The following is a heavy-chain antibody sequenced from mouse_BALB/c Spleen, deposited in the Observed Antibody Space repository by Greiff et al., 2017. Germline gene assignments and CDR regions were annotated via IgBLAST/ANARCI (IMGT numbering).Heavy chain of an antibody. D-gene: IGHD2-3*01. CDR2: ISSGSSTI. CDR3: ARQGLLRAMDY. J-gene: IGHJ4*01. CDR1: GFTFSSFG. Sequence: EVMLVESGGGLVQPGGSRKLSCAASGFTFSSFGMHWVRQAPEKGLEWVAYISSGSSTIYYADTVKGRFTISRDNPKNTLFLQMTSLRSEDTAMYYCARQGLLRAMDYWGQGTSVTVSS. V-gene: IGHV5-17*02.